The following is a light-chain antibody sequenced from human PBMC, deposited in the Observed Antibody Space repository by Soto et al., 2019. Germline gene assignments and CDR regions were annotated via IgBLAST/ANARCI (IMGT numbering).Light chain of an antibody. CDR2: GVS. J-gene: IGKJ1*01. CDR3: QQYGSSPPT. Sequence: EIVLTQSPGTLSLSPGERATLSCRASQSVSNNYLAWYQQKPGQAPRLLIYGVSNRATGIPDRFSGSGSGTDFTLTINRLEPEDFALYYCQQYGSSPPTFGQGTKV. CDR1: QSVSNNY. V-gene: IGKV3-20*01.